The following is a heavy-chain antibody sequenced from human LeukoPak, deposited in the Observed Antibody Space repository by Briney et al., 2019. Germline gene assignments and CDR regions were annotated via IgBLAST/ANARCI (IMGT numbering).Heavy chain of an antibody. J-gene: IGHJ6*02. D-gene: IGHD3-10*01. V-gene: IGHV4-59*01. Sequence: SETLSLTCTVSGGSINNYYWCWVRQPPGKGLEWIGYIYYSGSTNYNPSLKSRVTISVDTSKNQFSLKLNSVTAADTAVYYCARDRITMVRGALRYYGMDVWGQGTTVTVSS. CDR2: IYYSGST. CDR1: GGSINNYY. CDR3: ARDRITMVRGALRYYGMDV.